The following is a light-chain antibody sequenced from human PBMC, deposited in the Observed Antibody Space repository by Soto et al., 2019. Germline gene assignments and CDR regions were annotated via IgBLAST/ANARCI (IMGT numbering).Light chain of an antibody. CDR2: RNN. CDR1: TSNIGSNY. CDR3: ATWDDSLNGFYV. J-gene: IGLJ1*01. V-gene: IGLV1-47*01. Sequence: QSVLTQPPPAPGTPGQGVTISCSGSTSNIGSNYVYWYQQLPGTAPKLLIYRNNQRPSGVPDRFSGSKSGTSASLAISGLRSDDEADYFCATWDDSLNGFYVFGTGTKVTVL.